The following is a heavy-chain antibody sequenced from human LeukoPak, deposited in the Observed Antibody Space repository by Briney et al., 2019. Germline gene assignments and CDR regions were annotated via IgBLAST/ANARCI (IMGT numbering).Heavy chain of an antibody. Sequence: GGSLRLSCAASGFTFSNAWMSWVRQAPGKGLEWVGRIKSKTDGGTTDYAAPVKGRLTISRDDSKNTLYLQMNSLKTEDTAVYYCTTGSPHLTDFDYWGQGTLVTVSS. CDR1: GFTFSNAW. CDR3: TTGSPHLTDFDY. V-gene: IGHV3-15*01. CDR2: IKSKTDGGTT. D-gene: IGHD7-27*01. J-gene: IGHJ4*02.